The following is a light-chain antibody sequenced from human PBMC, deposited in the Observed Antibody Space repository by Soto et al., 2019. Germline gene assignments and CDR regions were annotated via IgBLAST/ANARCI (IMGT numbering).Light chain of an antibody. Sequence: QSVLTQPASVSGSPGQSITISCTGTNSDVGRYNLVSWYQHHPGKAPKLVIYEANKRPSGISERFSVSKSGNTASLTISGLQAEYEGHYYFCSYAPGSTWVFGGGTQLTVL. J-gene: IGLJ3*02. CDR3: CSYAPGSTWV. CDR2: EAN. V-gene: IGLV2-23*01. CDR1: NSDVGRYNL.